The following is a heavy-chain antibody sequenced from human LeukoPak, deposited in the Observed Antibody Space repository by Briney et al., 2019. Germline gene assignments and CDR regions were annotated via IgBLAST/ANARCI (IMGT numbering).Heavy chain of an antibody. Sequence: SQTLSLTCAISGDSVFSKSVSWSWMRQSLSRGLEYLGRTRYRSTWNTFYSLSVEGRITINADTSRNEVSLRLSSVTPEDTALYYCVRDFNWAFDYWGQGTLVTVSS. D-gene: IGHD3-16*01. CDR2: TRYRSTWNT. V-gene: IGHV6-1*01. CDR3: VRDFNWAFDY. J-gene: IGHJ4*02. CDR1: GDSVFSKSVS.